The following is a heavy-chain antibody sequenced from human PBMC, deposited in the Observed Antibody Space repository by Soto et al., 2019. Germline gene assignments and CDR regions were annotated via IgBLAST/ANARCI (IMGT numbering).Heavy chain of an antibody. CDR1: GYSFTSYW. CDR2: IYPGDSDT. V-gene: IGHV5-51*01. Sequence: GEALKISWKGSGYSFTSYWIGWVRDMPGKGLEWMVIIYPGDSDTRYIPSFQGQVTISADKSISTAYLQWSSLKASDTAMYSCARRSATVVLHDGFDIWGQGTMVTVSS. CDR3: ARRSATVVLHDGFDI. J-gene: IGHJ3*02. D-gene: IGHD4-17*01.